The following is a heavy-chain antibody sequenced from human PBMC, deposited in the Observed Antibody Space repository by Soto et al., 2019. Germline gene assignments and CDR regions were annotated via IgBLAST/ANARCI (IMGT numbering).Heavy chain of an antibody. V-gene: IGHV3-30-3*01. CDR3: ARSVAVAVLDY. J-gene: IGHJ4*02. CDR1: GFTLSSYS. CDR2: ISYDGNKK. D-gene: IGHD6-19*01. Sequence: QVQLVESGGGVVQPGRSLRLSCAASGFTLSSYSMHWVRQAPGKGLEWVGVISYDGNKKYYRDSVKGRFSISRDTSNNPVHLQMNSLRPVDTAVYYCARSVAVAVLDYWGQGSLVTVSS.